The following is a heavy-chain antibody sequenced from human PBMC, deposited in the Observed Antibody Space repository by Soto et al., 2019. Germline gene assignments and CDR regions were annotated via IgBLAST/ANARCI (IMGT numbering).Heavy chain of an antibody. Sequence: GGSLRLSCAASGFTFSSYAMSWVRQAPGKGLEWVSAISGSGGSTYYADSVKGRFTISRDNSKNTLYLQMNSLRAEDTAVYYCARDYGSGAPTTQYFDYWGQGTLVTVSS. CDR2: ISGSGGST. V-gene: IGHV3-23*01. CDR1: GFTFSSYA. CDR3: ARDYGSGAPTTQYFDY. J-gene: IGHJ4*02. D-gene: IGHD3-10*01.